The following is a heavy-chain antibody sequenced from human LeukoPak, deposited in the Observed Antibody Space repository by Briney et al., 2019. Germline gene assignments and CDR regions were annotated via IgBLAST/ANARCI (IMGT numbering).Heavy chain of an antibody. V-gene: IGHV1-18*01. D-gene: IGHD6-6*01. Sequence: ASVKVSCKASGYTFTSYGTSWVRQAPGQGLEWMGWISAYNGNTNYAQKLQGRVTMTTDTSTSTAYMELRSLRSDDTAVYYCARDRWSSSSSEGALDIWGQGTMVTVSS. CDR1: GYTFTSYG. CDR2: ISAYNGNT. J-gene: IGHJ3*02. CDR3: ARDRWSSSSSEGALDI.